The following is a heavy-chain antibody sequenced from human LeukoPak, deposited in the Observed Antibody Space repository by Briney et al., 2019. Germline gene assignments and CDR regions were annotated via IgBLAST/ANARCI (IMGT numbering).Heavy chain of an antibody. CDR1: GHSISSYY. Sequence: RSSETLSLTCTVSGHSISSYYWSWIRQPPGKGLEWIGFIYYSGSTNYNPSLKSRVTISVDTSKNQFSLKLSSVTAADTAVYYCASSGYLGVHDYWGQGTLVTVSS. J-gene: IGHJ4*02. CDR2: IYYSGST. V-gene: IGHV4-59*01. D-gene: IGHD3-22*01. CDR3: ASSGYLGVHDY.